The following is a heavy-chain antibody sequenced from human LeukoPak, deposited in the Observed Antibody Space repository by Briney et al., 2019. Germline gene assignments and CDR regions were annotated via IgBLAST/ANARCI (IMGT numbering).Heavy chain of an antibody. D-gene: IGHD2-15*01. CDR2: TYPGGSDT. V-gene: IGHV5-51*01. J-gene: IGHJ4*02. CDR1: RYSFTSYW. CDR3: ARLYCSGSTCYMGVDY. Sequence: GESLKISCKGSRYSFTSYWIAWVRQMPGKGLEWMGITYPGGSDTGYSPSFQGQVTISVDKSINTAYLQWSSLKASDTAMYYCARLYCSGSTCYMGVDYWGQGTLVTVSS.